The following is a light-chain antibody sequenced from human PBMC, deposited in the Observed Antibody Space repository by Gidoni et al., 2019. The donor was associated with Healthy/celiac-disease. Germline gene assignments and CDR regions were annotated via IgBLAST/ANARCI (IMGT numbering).Light chain of an antibody. CDR3: QQLNSYPPT. V-gene: IGKV1-9*01. Sequence: IPLTPSPSSLSASVGDRVTITRRASLGISSYLAWYQHKPGKDPKLLIYAASTLQSGVPSRFSGSGSGTDLTLTISSLQPEDFATYYCQQLNSYPPTFGQGTKLEIK. J-gene: IGKJ2*01. CDR1: LGISSY. CDR2: AAS.